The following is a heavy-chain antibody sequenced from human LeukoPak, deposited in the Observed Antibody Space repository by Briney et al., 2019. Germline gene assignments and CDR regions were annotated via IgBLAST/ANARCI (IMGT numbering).Heavy chain of an antibody. J-gene: IGHJ4*02. CDR1: GFTFSNYW. CDR3: GRSIDY. CDR2: ISPDGSAT. V-gene: IGHV3-7*01. Sequence: PGGSLRLPCEASGFTFSNYWMNWVRQAPGKGLEWVANISPDGSATSYVDSMKGRVTISRDNAKNSLYLQLYSLRAEDTAVYYCGRSIDYWGQGTLVTVSS.